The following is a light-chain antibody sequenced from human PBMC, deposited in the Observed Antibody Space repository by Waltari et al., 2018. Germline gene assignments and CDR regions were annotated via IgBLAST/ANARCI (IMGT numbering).Light chain of an antibody. Sequence: SYVLTQPPSVSVAPGKTARLSCPGQTIRSQTGHWYQQKPGQAPVLVLYDDSARPSGIPDRISGSDTATLTIARVEAGDEADYYCQVWDSNGDHPVFGGGTRLTVL. CDR1: TIRSQT. CDR3: QVWDSNGDHPV. V-gene: IGLV3-21*03. J-gene: IGLJ2*01. CDR2: DDS.